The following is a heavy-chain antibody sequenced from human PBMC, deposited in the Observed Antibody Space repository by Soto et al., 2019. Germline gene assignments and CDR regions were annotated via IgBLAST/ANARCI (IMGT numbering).Heavy chain of an antibody. D-gene: IGHD4-17*01. CDR3: ARDPYGDYAYCDL. CDR1: GFTFSSYA. V-gene: IGHV3-30-3*01. J-gene: IGHJ2*01. Sequence: QVQLVESGGGVVQPGRSLRLSCAASGFTFSSYAMHWVRQAPGKGLEWVAVISYDGSNKYYADSVKGRFTISRDNSKNTLYLQMNSLRAEDTAVYYCARDPYGDYAYCDLWCRGSLVTVSS. CDR2: ISYDGSNK.